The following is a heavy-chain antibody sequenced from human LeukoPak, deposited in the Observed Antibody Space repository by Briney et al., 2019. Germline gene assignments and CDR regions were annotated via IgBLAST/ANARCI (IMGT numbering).Heavy chain of an antibody. CDR2: MNPNSGNT. CDR1: GYTFTSYD. J-gene: IGHJ6*03. V-gene: IGHV1-8*01. Sequence: ASVKVSCKASGYTFTSYDINWVRQATGQGLEWMAWMNPNSGNTGYAQKFQGRVTMTRNTSISTAYMELSSLRSEDTAVYYCARGPHVWSGYTYYYYYYMDVWGKGTTVTVSS. D-gene: IGHD3-3*01. CDR3: ARGPHVWSGYTYYYYYYMDV.